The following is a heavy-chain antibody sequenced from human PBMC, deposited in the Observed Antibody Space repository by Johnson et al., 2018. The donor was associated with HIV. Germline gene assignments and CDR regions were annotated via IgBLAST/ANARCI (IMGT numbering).Heavy chain of an antibody. CDR1: GFTFSSYG. Sequence: QVQLLESGGGVVQPGGSLRLSCAASGFTFSSYGMHWVRQAPGKGLEWVAFIRYDGSNKYYADSVKGRFTISRDNSKNTLYLQMNSLRAEDTAVYYCAKDSGYYDSSGYGAFDIWGQGTMVTVSS. D-gene: IGHD3-22*01. V-gene: IGHV3-30*02. J-gene: IGHJ3*02. CDR2: IRYDGSNK. CDR3: AKDSGYYDSSGYGAFDI.